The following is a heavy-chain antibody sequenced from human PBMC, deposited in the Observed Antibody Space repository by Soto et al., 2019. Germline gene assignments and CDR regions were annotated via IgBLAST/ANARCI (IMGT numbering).Heavy chain of an antibody. CDR1: GGSISSSSYY. J-gene: IGHJ5*02. D-gene: IGHD2-2*01. Sequence: QLQLQESGPGLVKPSETLSLTCTVSGGSISSSSYYWGWIRQPPGKGLEWIGSIYYSGSTYYNPSLKSRVTISVDTSKNQFSLKLSSVTAADTAVYYCARARGENRIWPPSPPRMNNWFDPWGQGTLVTVSS. V-gene: IGHV4-39*01. CDR3: ARARGENRIWPPSPPRMNNWFDP. CDR2: IYYSGST.